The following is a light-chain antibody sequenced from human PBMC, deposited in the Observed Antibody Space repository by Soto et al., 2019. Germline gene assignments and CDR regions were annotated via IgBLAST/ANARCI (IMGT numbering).Light chain of an antibody. J-gene: IGKJ5*01. CDR2: GAS. Sequence: ESVLTQSPATLYLSPGERATLSCGASQSVTSNYLAWYQHKPGQAPRLLISGASRRATGIPDRFSGAGSGTDFTLTISRLEPEDFALYYCQQHDILPITFGQGTRLE. V-gene: IGKV3-20*01. CDR1: QSVTSNY. CDR3: QQHDILPIT.